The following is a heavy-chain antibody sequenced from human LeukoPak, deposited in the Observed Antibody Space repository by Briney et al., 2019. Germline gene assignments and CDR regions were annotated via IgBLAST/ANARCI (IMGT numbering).Heavy chain of an antibody. CDR3: ARDGGDYHFDF. CDR1: GGSISSSSYY. V-gene: IGHV4-39*02. D-gene: IGHD2-21*01. CDR2: IYYRGNT. Sequence: PSETLSLTCTVSGGSISSSSYYWGWIRQPPGKGLEWIGNIYYRGNTYYSPSLKSRVTISVDTSKNQLFLKLSSVTAADTAVYYCARDGGDYHFDFWGQGTVVTVSS. J-gene: IGHJ4*02.